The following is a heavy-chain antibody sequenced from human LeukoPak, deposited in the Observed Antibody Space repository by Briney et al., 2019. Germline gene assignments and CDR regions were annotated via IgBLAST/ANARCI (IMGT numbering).Heavy chain of an antibody. CDR1: GFSFSSHT. Sequence: GGSLRLSCAASGFSFSSHTMSWVRQAPGMGLEWVSYISSTSTTIYYADSVKGRFTISRDNAENSLFLQMNSLTAEDTAVYYCARDNTYCSGSRCYDRFDYWGQGTLVTVPS. CDR3: ARDNTYCSGSRCYDRFDY. CDR2: ISSTSTTI. J-gene: IGHJ4*02. D-gene: IGHD2-15*01. V-gene: IGHV3-48*04.